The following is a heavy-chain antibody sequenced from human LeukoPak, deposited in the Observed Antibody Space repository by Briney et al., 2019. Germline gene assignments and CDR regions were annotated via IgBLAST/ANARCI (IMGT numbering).Heavy chain of an antibody. CDR3: ARDRSSGWYEALDY. CDR1: GFTFSSYS. J-gene: IGHJ4*02. Sequence: GGSLRLSCAASGFTFSSYSMNWVRQAPGKGLEWVSYISSSSSTIYYADSVKGRFTISRDNAKNSLYLQMNSLRAEDTAVYYCARDRSSGWYEALDYWGQGTLVTVSS. D-gene: IGHD6-19*01. V-gene: IGHV3-48*04. CDR2: ISSSSSTI.